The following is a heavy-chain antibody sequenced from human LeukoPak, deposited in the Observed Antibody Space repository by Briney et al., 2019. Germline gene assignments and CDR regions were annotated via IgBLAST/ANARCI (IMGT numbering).Heavy chain of an antibody. V-gene: IGHV3-21*01. Sequence: PGGSLRLSCAASGFTFSSYSMNWVRQAPGKGLEWVSSISSSSSYIYYADSVKGRFTSSRDNAKNSLYLQMNSLRAEDTAVYYCARGVYSKYYYYYGMDVWGQGTTVTVSS. CDR2: ISSSSSYI. CDR3: ARGVYSKYYYYYGMDV. CDR1: GFTFSSYS. D-gene: IGHD4-11*01. J-gene: IGHJ6*02.